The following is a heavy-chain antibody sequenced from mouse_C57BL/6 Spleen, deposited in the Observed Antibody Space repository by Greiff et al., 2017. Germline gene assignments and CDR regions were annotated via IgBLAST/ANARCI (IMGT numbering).Heavy chain of an antibody. CDR3: ARLTTVVARYFDV. CDR1: SYSFTGYY. D-gene: IGHD1-1*01. V-gene: IGHV1-43*01. J-gene: IGHJ1*03. CDR2: INPSTGGT. Sequence: EVQLQQSGPELVKPGASVKISCKASSYSFTGYYMHWVKQSSEKSLEWIGEINPSTGGTSYNQKFKGKSTLTVDKSSIKAYMQLKSLTSEDSAVYSCARLTTVVARYFDVWGTGTTVTVSS.